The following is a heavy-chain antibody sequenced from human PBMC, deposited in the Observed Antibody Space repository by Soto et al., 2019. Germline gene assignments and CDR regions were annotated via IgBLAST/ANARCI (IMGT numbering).Heavy chain of an antibody. Sequence: PGGSLRLSCAASGFTFSSYAMHWVRQAPGKGLEWVAVICYDGSNKYYADSVKGRFTISRDNSKNTLYLQMNSLRAEDTAVYYCARDTARAMVRIYYGMDVWGQGTTVTVSS. CDR1: GFTFSSYA. CDR3: ARDTARAMVRIYYGMDV. D-gene: IGHD3-10*01. J-gene: IGHJ6*02. V-gene: IGHV3-33*01. CDR2: ICYDGSNK.